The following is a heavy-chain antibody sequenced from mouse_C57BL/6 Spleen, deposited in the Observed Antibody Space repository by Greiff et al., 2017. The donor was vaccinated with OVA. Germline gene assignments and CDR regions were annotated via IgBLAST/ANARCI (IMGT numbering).Heavy chain of an antibody. Sequence: LQQSGAELVRPGASVKMSCKASGYTFTSYNMHWVQQKPRQGLEWIGAIYPGNGDTSYNPKFKGKATLTVDKSSSTAYMQLSSLTSEDSAVYFCARGGDGYPVGDWGQGTTLTVSS. CDR3: ARGGDGYPVGD. CDR2: IYPGNGDT. CDR1: GYTFTSYN. J-gene: IGHJ2*01. V-gene: IGHV1-12*01. D-gene: IGHD2-3*01.